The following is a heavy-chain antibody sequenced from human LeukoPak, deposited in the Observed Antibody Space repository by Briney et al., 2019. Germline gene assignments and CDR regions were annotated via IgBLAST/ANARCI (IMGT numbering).Heavy chain of an antibody. Sequence: GASVKVSCKASGGTFSSYAISWVRQAPGQGLEWMGGIIPIFGTANYAQKFQGRVSITTDESTSTAYMELSSLRSEDTAVYYCARGPWYYGSGSYYKLNYWGQGTLVTVSS. CDR3: ARGPWYYGSGSYYKLNY. D-gene: IGHD3-10*01. CDR2: IIPIFGTA. CDR1: GGTFSSYA. V-gene: IGHV1-69*05. J-gene: IGHJ4*02.